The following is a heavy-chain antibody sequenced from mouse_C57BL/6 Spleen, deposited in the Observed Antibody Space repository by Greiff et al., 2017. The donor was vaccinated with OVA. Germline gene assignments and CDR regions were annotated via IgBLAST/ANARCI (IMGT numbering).Heavy chain of an antibody. J-gene: IGHJ1*03. Sequence: EVQLQQSGTVLARPGASVKMSCKTSGYTFTSYWMHWVKQRPGQGLEWIGAIYPGNSDTSYNQKFKGKAKLTAVTSASTAYMELSSLTNEDSAVYYCTRPYYSPYWYFDVWGTGTTVTVSS. CDR2: IYPGNSDT. D-gene: IGHD2-12*01. CDR3: TRPYYSPYWYFDV. V-gene: IGHV1-5*01. CDR1: GYTFTSYW.